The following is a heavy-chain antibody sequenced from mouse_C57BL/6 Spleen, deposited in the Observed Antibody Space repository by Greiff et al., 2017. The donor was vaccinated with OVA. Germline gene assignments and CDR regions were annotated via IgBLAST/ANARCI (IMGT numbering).Heavy chain of an antibody. D-gene: IGHD1-1*01. CDR3: ARSATTVVEAMDY. CDR2: IHPNSGST. Sequence: QVQLKQPGAELVKPGASVKLSCKASGYTFTSYWMHWVKQRPGQGLEWIGMIHPNSGSTNYNEKFKSKATLTVDKSSSTAYMQLSSLTSEDSAVYYCARSATTVVEAMDYWGQGTSVTVSS. J-gene: IGHJ4*01. V-gene: IGHV1-64*01. CDR1: GYTFTSYW.